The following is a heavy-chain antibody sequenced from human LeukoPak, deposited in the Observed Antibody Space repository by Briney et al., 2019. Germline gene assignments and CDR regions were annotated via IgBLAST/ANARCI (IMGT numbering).Heavy chain of an antibody. CDR3: ASQGGYCSGGSCYSVLGPDY. J-gene: IGHJ4*02. V-gene: IGHV3-11*01. Sequence: PGGSLRLSCAASGFTFSDYYMSWIRQAPGKGLEWVSYISSSGSTIYYADSVKGRFTISRDNAKNSLYLQMNSLRAEDTAVYYCASQGGYCSGGSCYSVLGPDYWGQGTLVTVSS. D-gene: IGHD2-15*01. CDR1: GFTFSDYY. CDR2: ISSSGSTI.